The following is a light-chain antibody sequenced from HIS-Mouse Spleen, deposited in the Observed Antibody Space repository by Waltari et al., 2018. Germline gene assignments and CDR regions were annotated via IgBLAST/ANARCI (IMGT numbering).Light chain of an antibody. CDR2: AAS. CDR1: QGISSY. Sequence: DIQLTQSPSFLSASVGDRVTITCRASQGISSYLAWYQQKPGKAPNLLIYAASTLQSGGPSRFSGSGSGTEFTLTISSLQPEDFATYYCQQLNSYPPTFGQGTKVEIK. CDR3: QQLNSYPPT. J-gene: IGKJ1*01. V-gene: IGKV1-9*01.